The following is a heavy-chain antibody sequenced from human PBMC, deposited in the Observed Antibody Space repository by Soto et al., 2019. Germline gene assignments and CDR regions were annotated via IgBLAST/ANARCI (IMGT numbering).Heavy chain of an antibody. CDR2: ISYDGSNR. V-gene: IGHV3-30-3*01. CDR3: ARVTQAVAADY. CDR1: GLTLSNYA. Sequence: QVQLVESGGGVVQPGRSLRLSCAAYGLTLSNYAMHWVRKAPGKGLEWVAVISYDGSNRYYADSVKGRFTISRDNSKNTLYLQLNGLRAEVTAVYYCARVTQAVAADYWGQGTLVTVSS. J-gene: IGHJ4*02. D-gene: IGHD6-19*01.